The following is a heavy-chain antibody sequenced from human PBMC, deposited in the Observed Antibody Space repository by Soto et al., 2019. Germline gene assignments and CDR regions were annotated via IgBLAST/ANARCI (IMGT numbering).Heavy chain of an antibody. CDR3: ARHFDYIWGSYRPRTNWFDP. D-gene: IGHD3-16*02. CDR2: IYYSGST. J-gene: IGHJ5*02. CDR1: GGSISSSSYY. V-gene: IGHV4-39*01. Sequence: PSETLSLTCTVSGGSISSSSYYWGWIRQPPGKGLEWIGSIYYSGSTYYNPSLKSRVTISVDTSKNQFSLKLSSVTAADTAVYYCARHFDYIWGSYRPRTNWFDPCGQGTLVTVSS.